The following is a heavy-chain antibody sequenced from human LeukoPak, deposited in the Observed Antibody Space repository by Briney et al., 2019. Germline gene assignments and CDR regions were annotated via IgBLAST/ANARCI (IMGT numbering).Heavy chain of an antibody. CDR1: GFTFSTYS. V-gene: IGHV3-30-3*01. D-gene: IGHD1-26*01. CDR2: ISYDGSKK. Sequence: PGRSLGLSCAASGFTFSTYSMHWVRQAPGKGLEWVAVISYDGSKKYYGEPVKGRFTISRDNSKNTLYLQMNSLRANDTAVYYCARDLGTAVGGDLGLWGQGTLVTVSS. J-gene: IGHJ4*02. CDR3: ARDLGTAVGGDLGL.